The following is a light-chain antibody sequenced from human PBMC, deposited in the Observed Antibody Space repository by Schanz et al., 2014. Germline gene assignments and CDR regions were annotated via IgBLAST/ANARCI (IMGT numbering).Light chain of an antibody. CDR1: SRDVGNYKL. CDR3: YSYAGRTTWV. V-gene: IGLV2-23*01. CDR2: EDS. J-gene: IGLJ3*02. Sequence: QSALTQPASVSGSPGQSITISCTETSRDVGNYKLVSWYQHHPGTPPKLMIYEDSKRASGVSDRFSGSKSGNTASLTISGLQADDEADYYCYSYAGRTTWVFGGGTKLTVL.